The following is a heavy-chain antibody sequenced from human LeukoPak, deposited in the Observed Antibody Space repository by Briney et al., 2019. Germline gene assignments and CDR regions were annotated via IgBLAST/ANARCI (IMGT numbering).Heavy chain of an antibody. Sequence: PGGSLRLYCAGSGITLRSYPMSWVRQAPGKGLEWVSGISGSGDGANTYYADSVKGRFTISRDIFKNTLYLQMNSLRAEDTAVYYCAIQPSEHIVVVTAIPVVGYWGQGTLVTVSS. CDR3: AIQPSEHIVVVTAIPVVGY. V-gene: IGHV3-23*01. CDR2: ISGSGDGANT. CDR1: GITLRSYP. D-gene: IGHD2-21*02. J-gene: IGHJ4*02.